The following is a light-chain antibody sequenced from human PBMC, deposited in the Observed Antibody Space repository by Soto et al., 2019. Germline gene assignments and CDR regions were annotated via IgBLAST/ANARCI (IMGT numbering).Light chain of an antibody. V-gene: IGLV3-25*02. CDR3: QSADSSGSYYV. CDR2: KNT. CDR1: ALPKQY. J-gene: IGLJ1*01. Sequence: SYELTQPPSVSVSPGQTARITCSGDALPKQYAYWYQQKPGQAPVLVIYKNTERPSGIPERFSGSSSGTTVTLTISGVQAEGEADYYCQSADSSGSYYVFGTGTKV.